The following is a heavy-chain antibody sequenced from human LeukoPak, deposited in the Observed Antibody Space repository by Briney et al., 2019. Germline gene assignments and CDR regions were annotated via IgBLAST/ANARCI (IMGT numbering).Heavy chain of an antibody. CDR3: ARDYYDSSGHGNWFDP. D-gene: IGHD3-22*01. CDR2: IIPILGIA. CDR1: GGTFSSYA. J-gene: IGHJ5*02. V-gene: IGHV1-69*04. Sequence: VASVKVSCKASGGTFSSYAISWVRQAPGQGLEWMGRIIPILGIANYAQKFQGRVTITADKSTSAAYMELSSLRSEDTAVYYCARDYYDSSGHGNWFDPWGQGTLVTVSS.